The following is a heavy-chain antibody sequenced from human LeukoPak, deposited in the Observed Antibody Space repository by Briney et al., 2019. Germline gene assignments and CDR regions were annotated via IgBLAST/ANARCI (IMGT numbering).Heavy chain of an antibody. J-gene: IGHJ6*03. CDR2: MNPNSGNT. D-gene: IGHD1-26*01. CDR3: ARGIVGATGYYYYMDV. V-gene: IGHV1-8*01. CDR1: GYTFTSYD. Sequence: GASVKVSCKASGYTFTSYDINWVRQATGQGLEWMGWMNPNSGNTGYTQKFQGRVTITRNTSISTAYMELSSLRSEDTAVYYCARGIVGATGYYYYMDVWGKGTTVTVSS.